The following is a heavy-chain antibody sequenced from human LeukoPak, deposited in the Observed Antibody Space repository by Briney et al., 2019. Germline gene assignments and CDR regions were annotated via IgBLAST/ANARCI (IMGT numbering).Heavy chain of an antibody. J-gene: IGHJ4*02. CDR2: RSGRGSNT. CDR1: RFTPTTHE. CDR3: AKVSWGEAGTDH. V-gene: IGHV3-23*01. D-gene: IGHD6-13*01. Sequence: GRSLRPSCAPSRFTPTTHEMNWVRPARAKGLEWDSVRSGRGSNTSYADSVKDRLIISRENSKNTLYLQVNSLRAEDTAVYYCAKVSWGEAGTDHWGQETLVSVST.